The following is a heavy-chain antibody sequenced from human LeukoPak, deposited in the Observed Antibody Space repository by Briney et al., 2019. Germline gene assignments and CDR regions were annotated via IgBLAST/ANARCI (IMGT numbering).Heavy chain of an antibody. V-gene: IGHV1-18*01. J-gene: IGHJ3*02. Sequence: GASVKVSCKASGHTLINYGIGWVRQAPGQGLEWMGWTSDYMGNRNTDYAQKFQGRVSMTTDSSTSTAYMELRSLTSDDTAVYYCARARHVGSSTDAFDIWGQGTMVTVSS. CDR2: TSDYMGNR. CDR1: GHTLINYG. D-gene: IGHD1-26*01. CDR3: ARARHVGSSTDAFDI.